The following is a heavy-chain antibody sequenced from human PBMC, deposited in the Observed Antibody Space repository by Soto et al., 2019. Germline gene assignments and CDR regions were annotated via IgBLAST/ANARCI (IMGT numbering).Heavy chain of an antibody. V-gene: IGHV1-46*01. CDR2: INPSGGST. D-gene: IGHD6-13*01. J-gene: IGHJ3*02. CDR1: GYTFTSYY. Sequence: QVQLVQSGAEVKKPGASVKVSCKASGYTFTSYYMHWVRQAPGQGLEWMGIINPSGGSTSYAQMFQGIVTMTRQTPTSTVYVELTTQSSDCTGVYYREKYRRSRQAFNIWGQGTIVT. CDR3: EKYRRSRQAFNI.